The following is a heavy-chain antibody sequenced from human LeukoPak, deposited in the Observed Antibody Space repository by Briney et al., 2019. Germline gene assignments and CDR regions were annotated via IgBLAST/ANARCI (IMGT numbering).Heavy chain of an antibody. CDR1: GGYISSYY. CDR3: ARHFSGTYRHAFDI. V-gene: IGHV4-59*08. D-gene: IGHD1-26*01. CDR2: IYYSGGT. J-gene: IGHJ3*02. Sequence: SETLSLTCTVSGGYISSYYWSWIRQPPGKGLEWIGYIYYSGGTNYNPSLKSRVTISIDTSKNQFSLKLNSVTAADTAVYYCARHFSGTYRHAFDIWGQGTTVTVSS.